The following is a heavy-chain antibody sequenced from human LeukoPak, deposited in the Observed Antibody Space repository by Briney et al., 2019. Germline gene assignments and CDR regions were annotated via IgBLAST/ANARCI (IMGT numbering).Heavy chain of an antibody. D-gene: IGHD3/OR15-3a*01. J-gene: IGHJ3*02. CDR3: AREEVDSDAFDI. CDR1: GGSISSGGYY. V-gene: IGHV4-31*03. Sequence: SETLSLTCTVSGGSISSGGYYWSWIRQHPGKGLEWIGYIYYSGSTYYNPSLKSRVTISVDTSKNQFSLKLSSVTAADTAVYYCAREEVDSDAFDIWGQGTMVTVSS. CDR2: IYYSGST.